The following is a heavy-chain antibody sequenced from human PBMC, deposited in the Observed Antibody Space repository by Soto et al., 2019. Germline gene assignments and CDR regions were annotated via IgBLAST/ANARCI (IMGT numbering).Heavy chain of an antibody. CDR2: IYPGDSDT. D-gene: IGHD3-16*02. CDR1: GSSFTTYW. Sequence: GAALKISCKRFGSSFTTYWIGRVRPIAGKSMEWMGIIYPGDSDTRYSPSFQGQVTISADKSISTAYLQWSSLKASDTAMYYCASSTGRYSCSYPYHCDHLAVWGKGTTDPVSA. V-gene: IGHV5-51*01. J-gene: IGHJ6*04. CDR3: ASSTGRYSCSYPYHCDHLAV.